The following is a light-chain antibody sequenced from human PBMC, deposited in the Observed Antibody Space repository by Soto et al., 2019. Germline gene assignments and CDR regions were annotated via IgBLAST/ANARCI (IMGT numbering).Light chain of an antibody. CDR1: QSLLHSDGYSF. CDR2: LGS. CDR3: MQALQTPRT. J-gene: IGKJ3*01. V-gene: IGKV2-28*01. Sequence: DIVMTQSPLSLTVTPGEPASISCRSSQSLLHSDGYSFLDWYLQKPGQSPQLLIYLGSTRAPGVPDRFSGSGSGTDFILKITRVEAEDVGVYYCMQALQTPRTFGPGTKVAIK.